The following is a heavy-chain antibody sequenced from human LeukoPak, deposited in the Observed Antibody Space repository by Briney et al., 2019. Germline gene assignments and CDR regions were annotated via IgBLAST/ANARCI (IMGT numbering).Heavy chain of an antibody. J-gene: IGHJ4*02. D-gene: IGHD3-16*02. Sequence: KPGGSLRLSCAASGFTFSSYSMNWVRQAPGKGLEWVSSISSSSSYIYYADSVKGRFTISRDSAKNSLYLQMNSLRAEDTAVYYCARVGFDSYDYVWGSYLDYWGQGTLVTVSS. CDR2: ISSSSSYI. CDR3: ARVGFDSYDYVWGSYLDY. CDR1: GFTFSSYS. V-gene: IGHV3-21*01.